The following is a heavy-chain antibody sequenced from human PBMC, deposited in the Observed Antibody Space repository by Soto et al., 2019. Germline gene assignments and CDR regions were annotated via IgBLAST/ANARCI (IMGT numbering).Heavy chain of an antibody. D-gene: IGHD4-17*01. CDR3: ARRLYGDYDY. CDR1: GYSFTTSV. V-gene: IGHV1-18*01. CDR2: ISTYNGNT. J-gene: IGHJ4*02. Sequence: QAQLVQSGAEVKEHGASVKVSCKASGYSFTTSVITWVRQAPGQGLEWMGWISTYNGNTNYAQKLQDIVTLTTDTSTSTAYMELRSLRSDDTAVYYCARRLYGDYDYGGQGTLVTVSS.